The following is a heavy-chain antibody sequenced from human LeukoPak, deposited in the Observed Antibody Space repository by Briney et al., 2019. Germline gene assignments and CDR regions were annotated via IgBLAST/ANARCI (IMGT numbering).Heavy chain of an antibody. J-gene: IGHJ6*02. CDR2: ISAKNGNR. Sequence: GASVKVSCKASGYTFRNYGMSWVRQAPGQGLEWMGWISAKNGNRDYAQKLQGRVTMTLDTSTSTAYMELRSLRSDDTAVYYCARAGPFAAKGYYYGMDVWGQGTTVTVSS. CDR3: ARAGPFAAKGYYYGMDV. V-gene: IGHV1-18*01. D-gene: IGHD3-10*01. CDR1: GYTFRNYG.